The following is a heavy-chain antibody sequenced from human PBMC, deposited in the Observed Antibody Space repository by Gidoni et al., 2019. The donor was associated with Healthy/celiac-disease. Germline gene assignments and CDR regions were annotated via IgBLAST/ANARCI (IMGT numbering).Heavy chain of an antibody. CDR3: AKDRIAAAGTQALYYYYGMDV. Sequence: EVQLLESGGGLVQPGGSLRLSCAASGFTLSSYAMSWVRQAPGKGLEWVSAISGSGGSTYYADSVKGRFTISRDNSKNTLYLQMNSLRAEDTAVYYCAKDRIAAAGTQALYYYYGMDVWGQGTTVTVSS. V-gene: IGHV3-23*01. D-gene: IGHD6-13*01. J-gene: IGHJ6*02. CDR1: GFTLSSYA. CDR2: ISGSGGST.